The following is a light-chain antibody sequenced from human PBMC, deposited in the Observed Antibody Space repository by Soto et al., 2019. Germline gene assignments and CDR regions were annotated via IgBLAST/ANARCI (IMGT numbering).Light chain of an antibody. Sequence: DIQMTQSPSTLSASVGDRVTITCRSSQSISRWVAWYQQKPGKAPKALIYDASTLRSGVPSRFSGGGSGTEFTLTISSLQPDDFATYYCQQYNTYSTFGQGTRLEI. CDR2: DAS. J-gene: IGKJ5*01. CDR1: QSISRW. CDR3: QQYNTYST. V-gene: IGKV1-5*01.